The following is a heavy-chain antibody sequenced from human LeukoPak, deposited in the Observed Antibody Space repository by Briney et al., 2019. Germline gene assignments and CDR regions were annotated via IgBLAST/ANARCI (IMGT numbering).Heavy chain of an antibody. D-gene: IGHD4-23*01. CDR3: ARDLRSGHDYGGNALGY. CDR1: GGTFSSYA. V-gene: IGHV1-69*06. Sequence: GASVKVSCKASGGTFSSYAISWVRQAPGQGLEWMGGIIPIFGTANYAQKFQGRVTITADKSTSTAYMELSSLRSEDTAVYYCARDLRSGHDYGGNALGYWGQGTLVTVSS. J-gene: IGHJ4*02. CDR2: IIPIFGTA.